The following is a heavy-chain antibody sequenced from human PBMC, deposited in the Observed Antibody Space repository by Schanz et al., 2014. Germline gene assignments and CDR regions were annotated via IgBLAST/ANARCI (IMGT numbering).Heavy chain of an antibody. V-gene: IGHV1-18*01. CDR2: ISTFRNEDT. J-gene: IGHJ5*02. D-gene: IGHD2-2*01. Sequence: QVQLVQSGGEMKKPGASVKVSCKASGYTFTDYGLSWVRQAPGQGPEFMGWISTFRNEDTNSAQRFQGRLTMTTDTSTGTAYMELRSLRSDDTAVYYCARDRRRYCSTASCLHDNWFDPWGQGTLVIVSS. CDR3: ARDRRRYCSTASCLHDNWFDP. CDR1: GYTFTDYG.